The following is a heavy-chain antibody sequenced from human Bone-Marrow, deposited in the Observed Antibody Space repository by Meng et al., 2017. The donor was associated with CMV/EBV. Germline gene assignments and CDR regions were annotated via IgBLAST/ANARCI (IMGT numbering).Heavy chain of an antibody. V-gene: IGHV1-46*01. CDR2: INPSGGST. Sequence: ASVKVSCKASGYTFTSYYMHWVRQAPGQGLEWMGIINPSGGSTSYAQKFQGRVTMTRDTSTSTVYMELSSLRSEDTAVYYCARGRYGGAYYYYGMDVWAQGTTVTVSS. J-gene: IGHJ6*02. D-gene: IGHD4-23*01. CDR1: GYTFTSYY. CDR3: ARGRYGGAYYYYGMDV.